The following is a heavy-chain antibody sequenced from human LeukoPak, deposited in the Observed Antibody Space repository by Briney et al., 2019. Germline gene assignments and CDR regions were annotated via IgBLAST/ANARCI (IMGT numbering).Heavy chain of an antibody. CDR3: ARSFLDYMDV. Sequence: SETLSLTCAVSGESINPYYWNWIRQPAGKGLEWIGHIYKSGSTNYNPSLKSRVTMSLDTSKNQFSLKLRSVTAADTAVYFCARSFLDYMDVWGKGTTVTVSS. V-gene: IGHV4-4*07. CDR1: GESINPYY. D-gene: IGHD2/OR15-2a*01. CDR2: IYKSGST. J-gene: IGHJ6*03.